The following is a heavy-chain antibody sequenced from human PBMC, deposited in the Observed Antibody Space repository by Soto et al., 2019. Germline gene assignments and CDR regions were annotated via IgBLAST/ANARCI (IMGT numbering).Heavy chain of an antibody. V-gene: IGHV1-69*06. CDR3: ARGGGYNWNDDYYYYGMDV. D-gene: IGHD1-1*01. Sequence: SVKVSCKASGGTFSSYAISWVRQAPGQGLEWMGWIIPIFGTANYAQKFQGRVTITADKSTSTAYMELSSLRSEDTAVYYRARGGGYNWNDDYYYYGMDVWGQGTTVTVSS. CDR1: GGTFSSYA. CDR2: IIPIFGTA. J-gene: IGHJ6*02.